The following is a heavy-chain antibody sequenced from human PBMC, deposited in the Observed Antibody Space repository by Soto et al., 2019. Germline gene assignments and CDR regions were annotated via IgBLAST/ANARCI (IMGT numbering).Heavy chain of an antibody. D-gene: IGHD2-21*02. Sequence: ASVKVSCKASGYTFTGYYMHWVRQAPGQGLEWMGWINPNSGGTNYAQKFQGWVTMTRDTSISTAYMELSRLRSDDTAVYYCASSVVTPGTYYGMDVWGQGTTVTVSS. CDR1: GYTFTGYY. J-gene: IGHJ6*02. V-gene: IGHV1-2*04. CDR2: INPNSGGT. CDR3: ASSVVTPGTYYGMDV.